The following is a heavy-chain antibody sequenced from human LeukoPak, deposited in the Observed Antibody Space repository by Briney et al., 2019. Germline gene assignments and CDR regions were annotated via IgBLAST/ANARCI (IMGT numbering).Heavy chain of an antibody. D-gene: IGHD7-27*01. J-gene: IGHJ5*02. CDR1: GYTFTTYG. Sequence: ASVKVSCKTSGYTFTTYGISWVRQAPGQGLEWMGWINTDDGYTIYTHQLQGRLTMTTDRSTDTANMELRSLISDDTALYYCARGLGTYWGKDFLNWFDPWGQGTLVTVSS. V-gene: IGHV1-18*01. CDR2: INTDDGYT. CDR3: ARGLGTYWGKDFLNWFDP.